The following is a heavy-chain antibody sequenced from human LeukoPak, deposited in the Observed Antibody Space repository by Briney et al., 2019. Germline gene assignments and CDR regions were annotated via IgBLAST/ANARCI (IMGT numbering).Heavy chain of an antibody. V-gene: IGHV3-30*18. D-gene: IGHD6-19*01. CDR3: AKDRRWIAVAGGYYYYYYMDV. Sequence: GRSLRLSCAASGFTFSSYGMHWVRQAPGKGLEWVAVISYDGSNKYYADSVKGRFTISRDNSKNTLYLQMNSLRAEDTAVYYCAKDRRWIAVAGGYYYYYYMDVWGKGTTVTVSS. J-gene: IGHJ6*03. CDR1: GFTFSSYG. CDR2: ISYDGSNK.